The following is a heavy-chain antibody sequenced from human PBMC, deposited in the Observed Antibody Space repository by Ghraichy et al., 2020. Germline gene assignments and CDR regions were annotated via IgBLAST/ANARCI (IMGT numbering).Heavy chain of an antibody. V-gene: IGHV3-15*01. J-gene: IGHJ3*02. CDR3: TTGVRGYCTTTSCYPRVTDDFDI. CDR2: IKSKTDGGTT. Sequence: GSLNISCAASGFTFSNAWMSWVRQAPGKGLEWVGRIKSKTDGGTTDYAAPVKGRFTISRDDSKNTLYLQMNSLKTEDTAVYYCTTGVRGYCTTTSCYPRVTDDFDIWGQGTMVTVSS. CDR1: GFTFSNAW. D-gene: IGHD2-2*01.